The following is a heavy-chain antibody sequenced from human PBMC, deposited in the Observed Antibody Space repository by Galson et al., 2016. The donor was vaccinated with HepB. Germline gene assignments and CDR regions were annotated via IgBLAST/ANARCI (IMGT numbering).Heavy chain of an antibody. CDR2: ITGGGGGT. V-gene: IGHV3-23*01. CDR1: GFTFRTYA. D-gene: IGHD2-15*01. J-gene: IGHJ5*02. Sequence: SLRLSCAASGFTFRTYAMTWVRQAPGRGLEWVSAITGGGGGTFYVDSVKGRFTISRDNSKNILSLQMDSLRVDDTAIYYCAKDRYCGGGTCSWSYFDAWGQGTPVIVSS. CDR3: AKDRYCGGGTCSWSYFDA.